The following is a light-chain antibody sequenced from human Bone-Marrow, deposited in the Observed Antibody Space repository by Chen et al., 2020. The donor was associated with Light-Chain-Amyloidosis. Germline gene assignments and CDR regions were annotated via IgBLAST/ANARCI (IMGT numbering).Light chain of an antibody. CDR1: DLPTKY. J-gene: IGLJ2*01. CDR2: RDT. V-gene: IGLV3-25*03. Sequence: SYELPQPPSASVSPGQTARITCSGDDLPTKYAYWYQQKPGQAPVLVIHRDTERPSGISERLSGSSSGTTATLTISGVQAEDEADYHCQSADSSGTYEVIFGGGTKLTVL. CDR3: QSADSSGTYEVI.